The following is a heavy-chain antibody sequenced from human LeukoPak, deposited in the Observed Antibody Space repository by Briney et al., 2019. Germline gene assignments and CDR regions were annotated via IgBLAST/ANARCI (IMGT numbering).Heavy chain of an antibody. Sequence: GGSLRLSCAASGFTFSSYGMHWVRQAPGKGLEWVAFIRYDGSNKYYADSVKGRFTISRDNSKNTLYLQMNSLRAEDTAVYHCAKGSGVLPPTTYLVHWGQGTLVTVSS. J-gene: IGHJ4*02. CDR1: GFTFSSYG. V-gene: IGHV3-30*02. D-gene: IGHD1-14*01. CDR3: AKGSGVLPPTTYLVH. CDR2: IRYDGSNK.